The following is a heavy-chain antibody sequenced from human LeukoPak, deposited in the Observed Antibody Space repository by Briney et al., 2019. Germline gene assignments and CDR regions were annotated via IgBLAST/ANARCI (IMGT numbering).Heavy chain of an antibody. CDR2: INSDGSST. CDR1: GFTFSSYW. CDR3: ARTRAYYYDSSGYYPFDY. V-gene: IGHV3-74*01. D-gene: IGHD3-22*01. Sequence: QAGGSLRLSWAASGFTFSSYWMHWVRQAPGKGLVWVSRINSDGSSTSYADSVKGRFTISRDNAKNTLYLQMNSLRAEDTAVYYCARTRAYYYDSSGYYPFDYWGQGTLVTVSS. J-gene: IGHJ4*02.